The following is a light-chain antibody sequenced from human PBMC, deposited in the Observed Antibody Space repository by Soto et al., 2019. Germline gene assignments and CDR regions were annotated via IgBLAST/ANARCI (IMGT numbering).Light chain of an antibody. CDR2: ADS. CDR3: QVWDSNNNHLVV. CDR1: NIGSKS. V-gene: IGLV3-21*02. Sequence: SYELTQPPSVSVAPGQTARITCGGNNIGSKSVHWYQQKPGQAPVLVVYADSDRPSGIPERVSGSNSGNTATLTISRVEAGDEADYYCQVWDSNNNHLVVFGGGTQLTVL. J-gene: IGLJ2*01.